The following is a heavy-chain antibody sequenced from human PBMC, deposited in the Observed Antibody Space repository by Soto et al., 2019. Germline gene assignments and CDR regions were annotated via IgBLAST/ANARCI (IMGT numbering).Heavy chain of an antibody. J-gene: IGHJ5*01. CDR3: ARVES. CDR1: GLTVSSHY. Sequence: EVQFVESGGGLVQPGGSLRLSCVASGLTVSSHYMTWVRQAPGKGLEWVSVIYSDGTTNYADSVKGRFTISRDNSKNTLYLQMNSLRAEDTAMYYCARVESWGQGTLVTLSS. V-gene: IGHV3-53*01. CDR2: IYSDGTT.